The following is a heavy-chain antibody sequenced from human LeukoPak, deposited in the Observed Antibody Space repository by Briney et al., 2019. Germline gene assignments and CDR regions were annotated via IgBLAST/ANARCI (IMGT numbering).Heavy chain of an antibody. CDR1: GFTFSSYE. CDR2: IRYDGSNK. D-gene: IGHD6-19*01. Sequence: GGSLRLSCAASGFTFSSYEMNWVRQAPGKGLEWVAFIRYDGSNKYYADSVKGRFTISRDNSKNTLYLQMNSLRAEDTAVYYCANLYSSGWYYFDYWGQGTLVTVSS. J-gene: IGHJ4*02. V-gene: IGHV3-30*02. CDR3: ANLYSSGWYYFDY.